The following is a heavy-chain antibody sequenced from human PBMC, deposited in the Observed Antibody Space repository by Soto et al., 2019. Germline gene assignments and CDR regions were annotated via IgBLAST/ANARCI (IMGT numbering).Heavy chain of an antibody. V-gene: IGHV3-7*01. CDR2: IKQDGSEK. CDR3: ASDQGCSGGSCYSFVRAAPQPHAFDI. CDR1: GFTFSSYW. Sequence: EVQLVESGGGLVQPGGSLRLSCAASGFTFSSYWMSWVRQAPGKGLEWVANIKQDGSEKYYVDSVKGRFNISRDNAKNSMYLQLNRLRAEDTAVYYCASDQGCSGGSCYSFVRAAPQPHAFDIWGQGTMVTVSS. D-gene: IGHD2-15*01. J-gene: IGHJ3*02.